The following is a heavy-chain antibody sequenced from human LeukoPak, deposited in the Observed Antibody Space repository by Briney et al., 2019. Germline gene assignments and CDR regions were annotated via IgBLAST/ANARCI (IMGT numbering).Heavy chain of an antibody. Sequence: GGSLRLSCAASGFTFNIYAMSWVRQAPGKGLEWVSCLSGGSGWTYYANSVQGRFTISRENSKNTLYLQMHSLRVEDTALYYCGKDASKRRSGGAIDLWGQGTVVTVSS. CDR3: GKDASKRRSGGAIDL. D-gene: IGHD2-15*01. V-gene: IGHV3-23*01. J-gene: IGHJ3*01. CDR2: LSGGSGWT. CDR1: GFTFNIYA.